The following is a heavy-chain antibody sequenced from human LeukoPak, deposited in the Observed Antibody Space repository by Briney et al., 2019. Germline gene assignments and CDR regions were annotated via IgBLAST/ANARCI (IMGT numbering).Heavy chain of an antibody. Sequence: GGSLRLSCAASGFTFSSYAMSWVRQAPGKGLEWVSAISGSGGSTYYADSVKGRFTISRDNSKNTLYLQMNSLRAEDTAVYYCAKVPYSGSYYNNFQHWGQGTLVTVSS. CDR3: AKVPYSGSYYNNFQH. D-gene: IGHD1-26*01. V-gene: IGHV3-23*01. CDR2: ISGSGGST. J-gene: IGHJ1*01. CDR1: GFTFSSYA.